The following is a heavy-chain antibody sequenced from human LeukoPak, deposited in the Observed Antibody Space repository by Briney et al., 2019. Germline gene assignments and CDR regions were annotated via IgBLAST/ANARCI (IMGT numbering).Heavy chain of an antibody. CDR3: ASSRLYYFDY. V-gene: IGHV4-30-4*01. CDR1: GGSISSGDYY. D-gene: IGHD6-13*01. Sequence: SETLSLICTVSGGSISSGDYYWSWIRQPPGKGLEWIGYIYYSGSTYYNPSLKSRVTISVDTSKNQFSLKLSSVTAADTAVYYCASSRLYYFDYWGQGTLVTVSS. J-gene: IGHJ4*02. CDR2: IYYSGST.